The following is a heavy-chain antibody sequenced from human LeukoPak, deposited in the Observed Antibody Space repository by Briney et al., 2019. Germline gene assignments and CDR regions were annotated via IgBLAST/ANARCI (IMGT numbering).Heavy chain of an antibody. CDR3: VASRWSGALDF. CDR1: GFSFGEYW. Sequence: GGPLRLSCAASGFSFGEYWMLWVRQTPRNGLSWIARIDRDGTPRIYADSVMGRFPISRDNAKHALYLQMNSLKDEDTAVYYCVASRWSGALDFWGQGSLVNVSS. V-gene: IGHV3-74*01. D-gene: IGHD3-3*01. CDR2: IDRDGTPR. J-gene: IGHJ4*02.